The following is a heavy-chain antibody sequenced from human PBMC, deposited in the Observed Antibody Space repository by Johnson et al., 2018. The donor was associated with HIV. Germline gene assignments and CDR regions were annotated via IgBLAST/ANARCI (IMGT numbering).Heavy chain of an antibody. CDR2: ISGSSSTI. D-gene: IGHD1-1*01. J-gene: IGHJ3*02. CDR1: GFTFSDYY. Sequence: QVQLVESGGGLVKQGGSLRLSCAASGFTFSDYYMNWIRQAPGKGLEWISYISGSSSTIYYADSVKGRFTISRDNSKNSLYLQVHSFRVEDTAVYYCAREGFSGTYFSAFDIWGRGTMVTVSS. CDR3: AREGFSGTYFSAFDI. V-gene: IGHV3-11*04.